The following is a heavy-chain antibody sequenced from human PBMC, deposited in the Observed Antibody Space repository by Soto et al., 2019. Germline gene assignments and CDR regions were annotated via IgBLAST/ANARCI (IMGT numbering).Heavy chain of an antibody. CDR1: GYTFTGYY. CDR2: INPNSGGT. Sequence: ASVKVSCKASGYTFTGYYMHWVRQAPGQGLEWMGWINPNSGGTNYAQKFQGWVTMTRDTSISTAYMELSRLRSDDTAVYYCARGWAWGVGSAFEIWGQGTMVTVSS. J-gene: IGHJ3*02. D-gene: IGHD3-16*01. V-gene: IGHV1-2*04. CDR3: ARGWAWGVGSAFEI.